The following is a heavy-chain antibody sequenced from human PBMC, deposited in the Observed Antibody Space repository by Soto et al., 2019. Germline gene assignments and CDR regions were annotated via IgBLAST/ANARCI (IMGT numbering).Heavy chain of an antibody. CDR3: ATRDPGHY. J-gene: IGHJ4*02. Sequence: ASVKVSCKASGGSFKNYAITWVRQAPGQGLEWMGIISPDGGRTSYAQKFQGRVTMTRDTSTSTVYMELSSLRSEDTAVYYCATRDPGHYWGQGTLVTVSS. CDR1: GGSFKNYA. CDR2: ISPDGGRT. V-gene: IGHV1-46*02.